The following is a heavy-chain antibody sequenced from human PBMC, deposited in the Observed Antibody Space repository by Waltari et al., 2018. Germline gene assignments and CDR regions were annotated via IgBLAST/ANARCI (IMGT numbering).Heavy chain of an antibody. CDR2: IYYSGST. V-gene: IGHV4-31*03. D-gene: IGHD3-22*01. Sequence: QVQLQESGPGLVKPSQTLSLTCTVSGGSISSGGYYWSWIRQPPGKGLEWIGYIYYSGSTYYNPSLKSRVTISVDTSKNQFSLKLSSVTAADTAVYYCARGRNSSGYPMGREDAFDIWGQGTMVTVSS. CDR3: ARGRNSSGYPMGREDAFDI. CDR1: GGSISSGGYY. J-gene: IGHJ3*02.